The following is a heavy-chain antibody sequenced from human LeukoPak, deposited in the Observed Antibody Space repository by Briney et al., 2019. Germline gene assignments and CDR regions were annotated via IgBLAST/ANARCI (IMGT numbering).Heavy chain of an antibody. CDR1: GFTFSSYG. V-gene: IGHV3-30*02. D-gene: IGHD6-13*01. CDR3: AKDAVDSSSWYYGIFDY. Sequence: GGSLRLSCAASGFTFSSYGMHWVRQAPGKGLEWVAFTRYDGSNKYYADSVKGRFTISRDNSKNTLYLQMNSLRAEDTAVYYCAKDAVDSSSWYYGIFDYWGQGTLVTVSS. J-gene: IGHJ4*02. CDR2: TRYDGSNK.